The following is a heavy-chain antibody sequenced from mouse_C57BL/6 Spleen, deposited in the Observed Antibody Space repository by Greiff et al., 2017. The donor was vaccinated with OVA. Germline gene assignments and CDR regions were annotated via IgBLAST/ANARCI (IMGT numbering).Heavy chain of an antibody. J-gene: IGHJ2*01. CDR1: GYTFTSYW. CDR2: IDPSDSYT. V-gene: IGHV1-69*01. D-gene: IGHD2-5*01. CDR3: ARSSTIVTTRGFDY. Sequence: QVQLKQSGAELVMPGASVKLSCKASGYTFTSYWMHWVKQRPGQGLEWIGEIDPSDSYTNYNQKFKGKSTLTVDKSSSTAYMQLSSLTSEDSAVYYCARSSTIVTTRGFDYWGQGTTLTVSS.